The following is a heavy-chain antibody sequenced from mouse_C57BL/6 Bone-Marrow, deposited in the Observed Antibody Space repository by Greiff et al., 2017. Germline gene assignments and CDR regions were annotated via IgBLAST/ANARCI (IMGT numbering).Heavy chain of an antibody. CDR2: ISRGGSYA. Sequence: EVKLVESGGDLVKPGGSLKLSCAASGFTFSSYGMYWVRQTPDKRLEWVATISRGGSYAYYPDSVKGRFTISRDNAKDTLYLQMSRLKSGATAMCYCAIDTLDYWGQGTTLTVSS. J-gene: IGHJ2*01. D-gene: IGHD5-1-1*01. CDR1: GFTFSSYG. V-gene: IGHV5-6*01. CDR3: AIDTLDY.